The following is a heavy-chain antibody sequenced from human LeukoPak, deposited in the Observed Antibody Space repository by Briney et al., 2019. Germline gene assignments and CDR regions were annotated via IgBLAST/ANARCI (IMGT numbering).Heavy chain of an antibody. D-gene: IGHD6-6*01. CDR2: ISISSNYI. CDR1: GFTFSSYA. V-gene: IGHV3-21*01. J-gene: IGHJ4*02. Sequence: GGSLRLSCAASGFTFSSYAMSWVRQAPGKGLEWVSSISISSNYIYYADSVKGRFTISRDNAKNSLYLQMNSLRAEDTAVYYCARDYGSSSVPGYWGQGTLVTVSS. CDR3: ARDYGSSSVPGY.